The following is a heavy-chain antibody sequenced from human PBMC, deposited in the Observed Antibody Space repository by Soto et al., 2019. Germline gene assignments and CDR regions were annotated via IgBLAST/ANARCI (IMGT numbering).Heavy chain of an antibody. V-gene: IGHV3-7*01. Sequence: EVQLVESGGGLVQPGGSLRLSCATSGFTFSNYWMSWVRQAPGKGPHWVASIKGDGSEKQYEDSVKGRFTISRDNANNSLQLKMNGLRGDDSALYYCARDYLAYCGQGTPVTVSS. CDR2: IKGDGSEK. CDR3: ARDYLAY. CDR1: GFTFSNYW. J-gene: IGHJ4*01.